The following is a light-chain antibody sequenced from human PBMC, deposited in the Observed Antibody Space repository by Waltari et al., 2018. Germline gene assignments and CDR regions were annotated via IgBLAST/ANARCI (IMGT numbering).Light chain of an antibody. CDR3: AAWDDSLNGMV. CDR1: SSNIGSNH. CDR2: SND. V-gene: IGLV1-44*01. J-gene: IGLJ3*02. Sequence: QSVLTQPPSTSGTPGQRVTISCSGSSSNIGSNHVHWYQHLPGTAPRLLNFSNDRQPAGVPDRFSGSKSGTSAYLAISGLQSDDESDYFCAAWDDSLNGMVFGGGTHLTVL.